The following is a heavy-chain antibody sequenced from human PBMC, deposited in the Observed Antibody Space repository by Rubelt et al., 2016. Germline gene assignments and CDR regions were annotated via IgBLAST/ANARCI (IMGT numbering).Heavy chain of an antibody. Sequence: GASVKVSCKASGYTFTGYYMHWVRQAPGQGLEWMGWINPNSGGTNYAQKFQGRVTMTRDTSISTAYMELSRLRSDDTAVYYCARYRNWKVRSHRNWFDPWGQGTLVTVSS. CDR1: GYTFTGYY. CDR2: INPNSGGT. J-gene: IGHJ5*02. V-gene: IGHV1-2*02. D-gene: IGHD1-20*01. CDR3: ARYRNWKVRSHRNWFDP.